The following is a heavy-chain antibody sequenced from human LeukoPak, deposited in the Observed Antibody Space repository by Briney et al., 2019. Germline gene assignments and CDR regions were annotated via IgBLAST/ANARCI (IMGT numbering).Heavy chain of an antibody. CDR2: IYGSGST. Sequence: SSETLSLTCTVSGGSISSYYWSWIRQPPGKGLEWIGHIYGSGSTNYNPSLKSRVTLSVDTSKNQFSLKLSSVTAADTAVYYCARGGTSGTHLNWFDPWGQGTLVTVSS. J-gene: IGHJ5*02. V-gene: IGHV4-59*01. CDR1: GGSISSYY. CDR3: ARGGTSGTHLNWFDP. D-gene: IGHD1-1*01.